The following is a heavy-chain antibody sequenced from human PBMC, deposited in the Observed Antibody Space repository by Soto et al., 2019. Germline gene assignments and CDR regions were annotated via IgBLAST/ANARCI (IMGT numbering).Heavy chain of an antibody. Sequence: SETLSLTCTVSGGSISSGDYYWGWIRQPPGKGLDWIGYSYYSGSTYYNPSLRGRVTISVDTSKNQFALKLSSVTAADTAVYYCARGLRWLQFDAVGGQGTLVTVSS. D-gene: IGHD5-12*01. CDR3: ARGLRWLQFDAV. V-gene: IGHV4-30-4*01. J-gene: IGHJ4*02. CDR2: SYYSGST. CDR1: GGSISSGDYY.